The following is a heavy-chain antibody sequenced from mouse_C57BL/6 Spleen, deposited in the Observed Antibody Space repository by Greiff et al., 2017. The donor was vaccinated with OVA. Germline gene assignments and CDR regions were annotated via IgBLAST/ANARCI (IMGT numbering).Heavy chain of an antibody. J-gene: IGHJ1*03. CDR2: IRLKSDNYTT. CDR3: TGDYSNLRYFDV. Sequence: EVKVVESGGGLVQPGGSMKLSCVASGFTFSNYWMNWVRQSPEKGLEWVAQIRLKSDNYTTHYAESVKGRFTISRDEYKTSVTLQMNNLRAEDAGIYYCTGDYSNLRYFDVWGTGTTVTVSS. CDR1: GFTFSNYW. D-gene: IGHD2-5*01. V-gene: IGHV6-3*01.